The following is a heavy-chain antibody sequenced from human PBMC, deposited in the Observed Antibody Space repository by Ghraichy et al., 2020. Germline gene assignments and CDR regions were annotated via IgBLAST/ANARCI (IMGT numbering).Heavy chain of an antibody. V-gene: IGHV6-1*01. Sequence: SQTLSLTSAISGDSVSSNSAAWNWIRQSPSRGLEWLGRTYYRSKWYNDYAVSVKSRITINPDTSKNQFSLQLNSVTPEDTAVYYCARALFPQYSSSWYYYYGMDVWGQGTTVTVSS. CDR2: TYYRSKWYN. CDR1: GDSVSSNSAA. CDR3: ARALFPQYSSSWYYYYGMDV. J-gene: IGHJ6*02. D-gene: IGHD6-13*01.